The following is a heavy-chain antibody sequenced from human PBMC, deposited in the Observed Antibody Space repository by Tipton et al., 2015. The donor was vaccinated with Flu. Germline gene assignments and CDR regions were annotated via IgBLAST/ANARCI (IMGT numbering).Heavy chain of an antibody. Sequence: LSLTCTVSGGSISSYYWTWVRQSPGKGLEWVAGISWNSNGIGYADSVKGRFTISRDNAKNSLYLEMDSLRPEDTALYYCVKDASGWFMFGWWGQGTPVTVSS. V-gene: IGHV3-9*01. CDR2: ISWNSNGI. J-gene: IGHJ4*02. CDR3: VKDASGWFMFGW. D-gene: IGHD6-19*01. CDR1: GGSISSYY.